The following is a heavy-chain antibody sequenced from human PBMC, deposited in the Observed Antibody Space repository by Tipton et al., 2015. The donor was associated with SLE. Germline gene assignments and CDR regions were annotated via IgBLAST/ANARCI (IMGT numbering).Heavy chain of an antibody. Sequence: TLSLTCTVSGGSISSYHWSWIRQPPGKGLEWIGSLYNSGSTYYNPSLKSRVTISVDPSKRQFSLNLSSVTAADTAIYYCAKAPDYWGQGTLVTVSS. CDR2: LYNSGST. V-gene: IGHV4-39*07. J-gene: IGHJ4*02. CDR1: GGSISSYH. CDR3: AKAPDY.